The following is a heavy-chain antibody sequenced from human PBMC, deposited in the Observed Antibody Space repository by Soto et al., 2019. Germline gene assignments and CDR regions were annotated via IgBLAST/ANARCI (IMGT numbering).Heavy chain of an antibody. D-gene: IGHD6-13*01. J-gene: IGHJ3*02. Sequence: SLRLSCAASGFTFSSYAMSWVRQAPGKGLEWVSAISGSGGSTYYADSVKGRFTISRDNSKNTLYLQMNSLRAEDTAVYYCAKDGHRGYSSSWSTAFDIWGQGTMVTVSS. V-gene: IGHV3-23*01. CDR1: GFTFSSYA. CDR2: ISGSGGST. CDR3: AKDGHRGYSSSWSTAFDI.